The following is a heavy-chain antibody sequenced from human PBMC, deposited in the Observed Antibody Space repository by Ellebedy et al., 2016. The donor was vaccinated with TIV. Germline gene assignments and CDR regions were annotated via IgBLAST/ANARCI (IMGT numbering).Heavy chain of an antibody. CDR3: ARPQGWWGEGTTILDY. V-gene: IGHV1-69*13. D-gene: IGHD2-15*01. CDR1: GGTSNRFA. Sequence: AASVKVSCKVSGGTSNRFAINWVRQAPGQGLEWMGGIIPMSVTPKYAQKFQGRVTFTAAESTGTVYMELSTLISDHTAVYYCARPQGWWGEGTTILDYWGQGTLVTVSS. J-gene: IGHJ4*02. CDR2: IIPMSVTP.